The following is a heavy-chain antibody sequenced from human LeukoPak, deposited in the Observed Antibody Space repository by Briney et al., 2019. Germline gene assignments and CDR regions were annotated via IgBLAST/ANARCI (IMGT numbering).Heavy chain of an antibody. CDR2: IYHSGRT. J-gene: IGHJ4*02. CDR1: GYSISSGYY. Sequence: PSETLSLTCAVSGYSISSGYYWGWIRQPPRKGLEWIGTIYHSGRTYHNPSLKSRVTISVDTSKNQFSLKLSSVTAADTAVYYCARDSGRGDYDFDYWGQGTLVTVSS. D-gene: IGHD4-17*01. CDR3: ARDSGRGDYDFDY. V-gene: IGHV4-38-2*02.